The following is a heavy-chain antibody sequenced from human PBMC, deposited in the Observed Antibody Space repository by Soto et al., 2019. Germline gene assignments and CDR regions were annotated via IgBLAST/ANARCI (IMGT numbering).Heavy chain of an antibody. Sequence: QVQLVESGGGVVQAGRSLRLYCAASAFTFSSYAMHWVRQAPGKGLEGVAVISYDGSTKYYADSVKGRFTISRDISQNTLYLQMNSLRADDTAVYYCAREGSGDFFDYWGQGTLVTVSS. V-gene: IGHV3-30-3*01. CDR3: AREGSGDFFDY. D-gene: IGHD4-17*01. CDR2: ISYDGSTK. J-gene: IGHJ4*02. CDR1: AFTFSSYA.